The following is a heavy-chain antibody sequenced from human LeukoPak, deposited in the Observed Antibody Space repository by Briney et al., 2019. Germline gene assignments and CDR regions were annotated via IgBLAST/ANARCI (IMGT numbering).Heavy chain of an antibody. V-gene: IGHV4-59*01. J-gene: IGHJ3*02. Sequence: SETLSLTCTVSGGSISSYYWSWIRQPSGKGLEWIGYIYYSGSTNYNPSLKSRVTISVDTSKNQFSLKLSSVTAADMAVYYCAKGQVGYDAFGIWGQGTMVTVSS. D-gene: IGHD1-26*01. CDR1: GGSISSYY. CDR3: AKGQVGYDAFGI. CDR2: IYYSGST.